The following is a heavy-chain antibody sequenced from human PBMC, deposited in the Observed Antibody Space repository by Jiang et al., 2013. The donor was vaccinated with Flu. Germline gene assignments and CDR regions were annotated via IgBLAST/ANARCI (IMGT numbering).Heavy chain of an antibody. CDR2: IHHRGIS. V-gene: IGHV4-4*02. Sequence: GSGLVKPSGTLSLTCGVSGDSVSSDHWWTWVRQPPRKGLEWIGEIHHRGISNYNPSLKSRVAISLDKSGNQFSLKLTSVTAADTAIYYCARDNRPIDYWGQGSWSPSPQ. CDR1: GDSVSSDHW. J-gene: IGHJ4*02. CDR3: ARDNRPIDY.